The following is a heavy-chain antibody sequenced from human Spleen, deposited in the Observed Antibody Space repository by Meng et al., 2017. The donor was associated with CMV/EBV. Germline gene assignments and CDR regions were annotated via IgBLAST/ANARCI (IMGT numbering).Heavy chain of an antibody. V-gene: IGHV3-33*01. CDR1: GFIFSSYA. Sequence: GESLKISCAPSGFIFSSYAMHWVRQAPGKGLEWVALVYYDGSNQYYSDSVRGRFNISRDNSKNTLWLQMNGLRDEDTAVYYCARDLDMGYFDLWGQGMLVTVSS. CDR3: ARDLDMGYFDL. J-gene: IGHJ4*02. CDR2: VYYDGSNQ.